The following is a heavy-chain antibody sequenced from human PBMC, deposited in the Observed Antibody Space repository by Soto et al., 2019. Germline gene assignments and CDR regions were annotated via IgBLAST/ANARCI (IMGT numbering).Heavy chain of an antibody. J-gene: IGHJ6*02. CDR1: GFTFSTYG. Sequence: QVQLVESGGGVVQPGRSLRLSCAASGFTFSTYGMHWVRKAPGKGLEWVAVISHDGSNQYYADSVKGRLTISRDNSKNTLYLQMNSLRAEDTAVYHCARADRYYGMDVWGHGTTVTVSS. V-gene: IGHV3-30*03. CDR3: ARADRYYGMDV. CDR2: ISHDGSNQ.